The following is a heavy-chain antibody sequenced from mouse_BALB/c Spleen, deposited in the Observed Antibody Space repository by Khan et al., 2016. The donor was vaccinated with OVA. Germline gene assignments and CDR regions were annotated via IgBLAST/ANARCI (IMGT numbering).Heavy chain of an antibody. CDR1: GFTFSRFG. Sequence: EVELVESGGGLVQPGGSRKLSCAASGFTFSRFGMHWVRQAPEKGLEWVAYISRGSNTIYYADTVKGRFTITRDNPKNTLFLQMTSLRSEDTAMYYCARDSYFDYWGQGTTLTVSA. J-gene: IGHJ2*01. CDR2: ISRGSNTI. CDR3: ARDSYFDY. V-gene: IGHV5-17*02.